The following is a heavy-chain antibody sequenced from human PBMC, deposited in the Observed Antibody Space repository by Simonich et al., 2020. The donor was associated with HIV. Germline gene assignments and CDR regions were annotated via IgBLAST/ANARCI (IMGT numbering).Heavy chain of an antibody. J-gene: IGHJ4*02. CDR1: GGSISSSY. CDR3: ARCIAVAGIHGGYYFDY. Sequence: QVQLQESGPGLVKPSETLSLTCTVSGGSISSSYWSWIRQPAGKGLEWRGHIYTTESTNYTPSLKSRVTISVDKSKNQFSLKLSSVTAADTAMYYCARCIAVAGIHGGYYFDYWGQGTLVTVSS. CDR2: IYTTEST. V-gene: IGHV4-4*07. D-gene: IGHD6-19*01.